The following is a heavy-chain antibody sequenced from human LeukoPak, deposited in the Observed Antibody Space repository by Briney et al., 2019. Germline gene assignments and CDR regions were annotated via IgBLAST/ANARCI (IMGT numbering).Heavy chain of an antibody. CDR2: INHSGST. CDR1: GGSLSGYY. D-gene: IGHD3-22*01. Sequence: SETLSLTCAVYGGSLSGYYWSWIRQPPGKGLEWIGEINHSGSTNYNPSLKSRVTISVDTSKNQFSLKLSSVTAADTAVYYCARAQDFSDSSGPNYLDFWGQGILVTVSS. CDR3: ARAQDFSDSSGPNYLDF. J-gene: IGHJ4*02. V-gene: IGHV4-34*01.